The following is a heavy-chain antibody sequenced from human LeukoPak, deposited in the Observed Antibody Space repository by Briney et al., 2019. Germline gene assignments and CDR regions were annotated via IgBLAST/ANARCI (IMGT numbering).Heavy chain of an antibody. CDR3: ARGRLLKVTTDQTPFYYYYMDV. D-gene: IGHD4-17*01. CDR2: MNPNNGNT. Sequence: ASVKVSCKASGYTFTNYDINWVRQATGQGLEWMGWMNPNNGNTGYAQKFQGRVTITRNTSISIAYMELSSLRSEDTAVYYCARGRLLKVTTDQTPFYYYYMDVWGKGTTVTVSS. J-gene: IGHJ6*03. CDR1: GYTFTNYD. V-gene: IGHV1-8*03.